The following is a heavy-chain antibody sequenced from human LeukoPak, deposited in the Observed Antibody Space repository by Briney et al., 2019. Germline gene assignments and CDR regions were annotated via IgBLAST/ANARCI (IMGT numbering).Heavy chain of an antibody. D-gene: IGHD6-25*01. CDR2: IKRKIDGGTI. CDR3: TTRRQDGC. CDR1: GFTFSDAW. V-gene: IGHV3-15*01. J-gene: IGHJ4*02. Sequence: PVGSLRLSCVGSGFTFSDAWISRVREAPGKGLERVGRIKRKIDGGTIDYAAPVKGRFTISRDDSRNTLYLQMNSLQTEDTAVYYCTTRRQDGCWGQGTLVTVS.